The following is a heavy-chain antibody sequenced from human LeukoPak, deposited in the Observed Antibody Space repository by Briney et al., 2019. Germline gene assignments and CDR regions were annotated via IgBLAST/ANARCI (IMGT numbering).Heavy chain of an antibody. J-gene: IGHJ5*02. Sequence: PSETLSLTCTVSGGSISSSSYYWGWIRQPPGKGLEWIGSIYYSGSTYYNPSLKSRVTISVDTSKNQFSLKLSSVTAADTAVYYCARRFDTYYDSLHWFDPWGQGTLVTVSP. CDR1: GGSISSSSYY. D-gene: IGHD3-3*01. CDR3: ARRFDTYYDSLHWFDP. CDR2: IYYSGST. V-gene: IGHV4-39*07.